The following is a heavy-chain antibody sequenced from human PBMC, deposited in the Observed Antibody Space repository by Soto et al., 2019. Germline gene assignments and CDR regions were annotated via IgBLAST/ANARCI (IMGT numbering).Heavy chain of an antibody. CDR2: IYYSGST. CDR1: GGSISSSSYY. Sequence: PSETPSLTCTVSGGSISSSSYYWCWILHPPGKGLEWTGSIYYSGSTYYSPSPKSRVTISVDTSKNQFSLKLSSVTAADTAVYYCARHGVLAATSTYYYCMDFWGQGTTVTVSS. CDR3: ARHGVLAATSTYYYCMDF. D-gene: IGHD2-15*01. J-gene: IGHJ6*02. V-gene: IGHV4-39*01.